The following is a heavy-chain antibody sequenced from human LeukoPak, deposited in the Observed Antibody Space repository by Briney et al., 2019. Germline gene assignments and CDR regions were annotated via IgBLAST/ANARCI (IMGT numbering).Heavy chain of an antibody. CDR1: GLTSSRYA. V-gene: IGHV3-30-3*01. CDR3: AREVPDITMATNGMDV. J-gene: IGHJ6*02. CDR2: ISYDANIGSNK. D-gene: IGHD3-10*01. Sequence: GGSLRLSCATSGLTSSRYAMHWVRQAPGKGLEWVALISYDANIGSNKYYADSVKGRFTISRDNSKNTLYLQMNSLRAEDTAVYYCAREVPDITMATNGMDVWGQGTTVTVSS.